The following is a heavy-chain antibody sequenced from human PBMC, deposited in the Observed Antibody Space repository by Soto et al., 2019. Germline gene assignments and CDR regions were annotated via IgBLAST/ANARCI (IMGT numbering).Heavy chain of an antibody. J-gene: IGHJ6*02. V-gene: IGHV4-39*07. CDR1: GGSISSSSYY. CDR2: IYYSGST. D-gene: IGHD2-21*02. Sequence: PSETLSLTCTVSGGSISSSSYYWGWIRQPPGKGLEWIGSIYYSGSTYYNPSLKSRVTISVDTSKNQFSLQWSSLKASDTAMYYCARGGDYYYYYGMDVWGQGTTVTVSS. CDR3: ARGGDYYYYYGMDV.